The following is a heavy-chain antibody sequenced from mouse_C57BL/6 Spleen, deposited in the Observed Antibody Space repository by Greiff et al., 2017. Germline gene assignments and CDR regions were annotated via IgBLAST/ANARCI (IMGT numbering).Heavy chain of an antibody. J-gene: IGHJ2*01. CDR2: INPNNGGT. CDR1: GYTITDYY. V-gene: IGHV1-26*01. Sequence: VQLQQSGPELVKPGASVKISCKASGYTITDYYMNWVKQSHGKSLEWIGDINPNNGGTSYNQKFKGKATLTVDKSSSTAYMELRSLTSEDSAVYYCARREALTDYFDYWGQGTTLTVSS. CDR3: ARREALTDYFDY. D-gene: IGHD4-1*01.